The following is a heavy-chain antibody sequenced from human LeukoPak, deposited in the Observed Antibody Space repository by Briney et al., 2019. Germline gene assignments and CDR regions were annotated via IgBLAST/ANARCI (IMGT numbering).Heavy chain of an antibody. CDR2: ISGSDSST. CDR1: GFTFSSYA. D-gene: IGHD6-13*01. J-gene: IGHJ4*02. V-gene: IGHV3-23*01. CDR3: AKSRSSNSWSALNY. Sequence: GGSLRLSCAASGFTFSSYAMSWVRQTPGKGLEWVSVISGSDSSTYYADSVRGRFTISRDNSENTLYLRMNSLRAEDTAVYYCAKSRSSNSWSALNYWGQGTLVTVSS.